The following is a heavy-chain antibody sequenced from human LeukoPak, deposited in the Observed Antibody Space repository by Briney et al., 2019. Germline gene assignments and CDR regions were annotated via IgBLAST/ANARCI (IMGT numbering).Heavy chain of an antibody. CDR2: IYTSGNT. Sequence: SETLSLTCTVSGGSIRSYYWSWIRQPAGKGLEWIGRIYTSGNTNYNPSLKSRVTMSVDASKNQFSLKLSTVTAADTAVYYCARDRGDYGGPDYWGQGTLVTVSS. J-gene: IGHJ4*02. D-gene: IGHD4-23*01. V-gene: IGHV4-4*07. CDR3: ARDRGDYGGPDY. CDR1: GGSIRSYY.